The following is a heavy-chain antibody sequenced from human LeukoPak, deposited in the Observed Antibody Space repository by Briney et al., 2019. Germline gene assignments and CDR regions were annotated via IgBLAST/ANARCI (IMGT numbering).Heavy chain of an antibody. V-gene: IGHV3-23*01. CDR1: GFSFSDFA. Sequence: GGSLRLSCAASGFSFSDFAMSWVRQAPGKGLEWVSLIIGSSGDTFYADSVKGRFTISRDNSKNRLYLQMNSLRAEDTALYYCAKGAYDYIEMGYFDYWGQGTLVTVSS. CDR2: IIGSSGDT. CDR3: AKGAYDYIEMGYFDY. J-gene: IGHJ4*02. D-gene: IGHD5-12*01.